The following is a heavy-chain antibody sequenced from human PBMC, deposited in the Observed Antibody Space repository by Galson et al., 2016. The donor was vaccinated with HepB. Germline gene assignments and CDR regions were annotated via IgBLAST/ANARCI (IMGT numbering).Heavy chain of an antibody. Sequence: SLRLSCAASGFTFSDHAMSWVRQAPGKGLEWVSAISGRGGNTYNADSVQGRFTISRDNSKNTLYLQMNNLRAEDTAVYYCAKDEGKYDILTGPLDYWGQGTLVTVSS. CDR2: ISGRGGNT. CDR3: AKDEGKYDILTGPLDY. CDR1: GFTFSDHA. V-gene: IGHV3-23*01. D-gene: IGHD3-9*01. J-gene: IGHJ4*02.